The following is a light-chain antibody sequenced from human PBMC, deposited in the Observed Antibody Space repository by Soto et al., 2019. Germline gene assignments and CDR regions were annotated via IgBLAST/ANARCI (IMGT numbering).Light chain of an antibody. V-gene: IGLV2-23*01. CDR1: SSDVGFYNY. CDR3: CSYVGATTYV. Sequence: QSALTQPASVSGSPGQSITISCTGTSSDVGFYNYVSWYQQHPGKAPKVIIYEGIKRPSGVSNRFSGSNSGSTASLTISGLQAEDEADYYCCSYVGATTYVFGTGTKVTV. CDR2: EGI. J-gene: IGLJ1*01.